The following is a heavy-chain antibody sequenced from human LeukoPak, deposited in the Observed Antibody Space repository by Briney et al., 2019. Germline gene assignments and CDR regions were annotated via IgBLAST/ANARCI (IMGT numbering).Heavy chain of an antibody. D-gene: IGHD3-9*01. CDR2: ISSSSSSYI. V-gene: IGHV3-21*01. J-gene: IGHJ6*03. CDR3: ARDGPNDILSGFVYYMDV. CDR1: GFTFSSYA. Sequence: PGGSLRLSCAASGFTFSSYAMSWVRQAPGKGREWVSSISSSSSSYIYYADSVKGRFTISRDNAKNSLYLQMNSLRAEDTAVYYCARDGPNDILSGFVYYMDVWGKGTTVTVSS.